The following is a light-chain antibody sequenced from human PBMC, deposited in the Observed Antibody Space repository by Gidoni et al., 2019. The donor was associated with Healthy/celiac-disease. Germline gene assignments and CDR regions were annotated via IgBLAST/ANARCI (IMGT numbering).Light chain of an antibody. V-gene: IGKV3-15*01. CDR1: QSLSSD. CDR3: QQYNNWPLT. CDR2: GAS. Sequence: EIVMTQSPATLSVSPGDRATLSCRASQSLSSDLAWYQQKPGQAPRLLIYGASTRATGIPARFSGSGSGTELTLTISSLQSEDFAVYYCQQYNNWPLTFGPGTKVDIK. J-gene: IGKJ3*01.